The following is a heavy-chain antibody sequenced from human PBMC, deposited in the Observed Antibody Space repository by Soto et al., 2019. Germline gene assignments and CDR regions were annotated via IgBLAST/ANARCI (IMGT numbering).Heavy chain of an antibody. V-gene: IGHV1-18*04. CDR3: ARDTYYDFCSGYYRDYYYGMDV. J-gene: IGHJ6*02. D-gene: IGHD3-3*01. CDR1: GYTFTSYG. CDR2: ISAYNGNT. Sequence: ASVKVSCKASGYTFTSYGISWVRQAPGQGLEWMGWISAYNGNTNYAQKLQGRVTMTTDTSTSTAYMELRSLRSDDTAVYYCARDTYYDFCSGYYRDYYYGMDVWGQGTTVTVSS.